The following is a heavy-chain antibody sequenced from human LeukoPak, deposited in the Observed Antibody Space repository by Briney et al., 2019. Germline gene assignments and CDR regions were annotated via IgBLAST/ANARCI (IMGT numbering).Heavy chain of an antibody. CDR2: IGGSGSST. Sequence: GGSLRLSCAASGFTFSSYAMSWVRQAPGKGLEWVSTIGGSGSSTYDADSVKGRFTISRDNSKNTLYLQMNSLRAEDTAIYYCAKDRGGTGWSFDYWGQGTLVTVSS. CDR1: GFTFSSYA. V-gene: IGHV3-23*01. J-gene: IGHJ4*02. CDR3: AKDRGGTGWSFDY. D-gene: IGHD6-19*01.